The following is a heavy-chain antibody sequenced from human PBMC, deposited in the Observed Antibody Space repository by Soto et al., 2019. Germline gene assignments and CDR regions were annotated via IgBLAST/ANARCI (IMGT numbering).Heavy chain of an antibody. Sequence: PGGSLRLSCAASGFTFSDYYMSWIRQAPGKGLEWVSYISSSGSTIYYADSVKGRFTISRDNAKNSLYLQMNSLRAEDTAVYYCARGPWYYYDSSGYYYYYYGMDVWGQGTTVTVSS. CDR3: ARGPWYYYDSSGYYYYYYGMDV. CDR1: GFTFSDYY. CDR2: ISSSGSTI. D-gene: IGHD3-22*01. V-gene: IGHV3-11*01. J-gene: IGHJ6*02.